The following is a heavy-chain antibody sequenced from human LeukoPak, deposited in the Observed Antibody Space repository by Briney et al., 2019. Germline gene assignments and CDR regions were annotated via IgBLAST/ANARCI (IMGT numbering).Heavy chain of an antibody. CDR2: ISYDGSNK. J-gene: IGHJ4*02. CDR3: AKTADLTGYYELDY. V-gene: IGHV3-30*18. D-gene: IGHD3-9*01. Sequence: PGGSLRLSCAASGFTFSSYGMHWVRQAPGKGLEWVAVISYDGSNKYYADSVKGRFTISRDNSKNTLYLQMNSLRAEDTAVYYCAKTADLTGYYELDYWGQGTLVTVSS. CDR1: GFTFSSYG.